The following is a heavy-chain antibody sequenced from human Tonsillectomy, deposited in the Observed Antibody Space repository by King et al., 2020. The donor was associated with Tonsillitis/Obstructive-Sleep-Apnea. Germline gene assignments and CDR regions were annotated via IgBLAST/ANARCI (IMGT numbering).Heavy chain of an antibody. J-gene: IGHJ6*03. CDR2: INNSGNT. CDR3: AGARGGYCSGGSCHSLYYYNMDV. CDR1: GGSFSTYY. D-gene: IGHD2-15*01. V-gene: IGHV4-34*01. Sequence: VQLQQWGAGLLKPSETLSLTCAVDGGSFSTYYWSWIRQPPGKGLEWIGEINNSGNTNYNPSLTSRVTISVDTSKNPFSLKLTSVTAAETAVYYCAGARGGYCSGGSCHSLYYYNMDVWGKGTTVTVSS.